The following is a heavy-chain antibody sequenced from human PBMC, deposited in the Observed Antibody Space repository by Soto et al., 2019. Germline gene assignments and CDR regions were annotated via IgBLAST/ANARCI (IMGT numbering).Heavy chain of an antibody. V-gene: IGHV1-3*01. CDR3: ARGEGYCSGGVCYRWFGP. J-gene: IGHJ5*02. Sequence: QVQLVQSGAEVKRPGASVKLSCKASGYTFTKYAIHWVRQAPGQGLEWMGWINAGSGNTKYSQKFQGRVTATRDTSATTVYMELSSRRFEDTAVYCCARGEGYCSGGVCYRWFGPWGQGSLVTVSS. D-gene: IGHD2-15*01. CDR2: INAGSGNT. CDR1: GYTFTKYA.